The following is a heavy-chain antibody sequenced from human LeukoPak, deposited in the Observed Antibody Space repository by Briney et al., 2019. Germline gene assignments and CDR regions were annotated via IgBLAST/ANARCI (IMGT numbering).Heavy chain of an antibody. CDR3: ARDGWYYDFWSGYDTFDY. CDR1: GFTFSSYS. Sequence: SGGSLRLSCAASGFTFSSYSMNWVLQAPGKGLEWVSSISSSSSYIYYADSVKGRFTISRDNAKNSLYLQMNSLRAEDTAVYYCARDGWYYDFWSGYDTFDYWGQGTLVTVSS. V-gene: IGHV3-21*01. CDR2: ISSSSSYI. D-gene: IGHD3-3*01. J-gene: IGHJ4*02.